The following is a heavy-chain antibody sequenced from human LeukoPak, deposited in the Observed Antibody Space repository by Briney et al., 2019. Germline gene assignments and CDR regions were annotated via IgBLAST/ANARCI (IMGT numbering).Heavy chain of an antibody. CDR1: GFTFSSYA. CDR2: ISGTGGSI. J-gene: IGHJ4*02. D-gene: IGHD5-24*01. Sequence: GGSLRLSCAASGFTFSSYAMSWVRQAPGKGLEWVSGISGTGGSIYYADSVEGRFTISRDNSKNTLYLQMNSLRAEDTAVYYCAKAAVITGGLYYFDYWGQGTLVTVSS. CDR3: AKAAVITGGLYYFDY. V-gene: IGHV3-23*01.